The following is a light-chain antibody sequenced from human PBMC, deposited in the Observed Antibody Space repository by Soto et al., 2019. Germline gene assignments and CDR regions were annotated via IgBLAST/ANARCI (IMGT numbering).Light chain of an antibody. CDR2: ENN. CDR3: GTWYSSLSLWV. J-gene: IGLJ3*02. Sequence: QSVLTQPPSVSAAPGQKVTISCSGSSSNIGNNYVSWYQQLPGTAPKLLIYENNKRPSGIPDRFSGSKSGTSATLGITGLQTGDEADYYCGTWYSSLSLWVFGGGTKLTVL. CDR1: SSNIGNNY. V-gene: IGLV1-51*02.